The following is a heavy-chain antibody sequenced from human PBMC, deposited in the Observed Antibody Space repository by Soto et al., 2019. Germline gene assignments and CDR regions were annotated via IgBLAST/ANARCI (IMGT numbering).Heavy chain of an antibody. CDR1: GIAFNSHT. D-gene: IGHD3-16*01. CDR2: TSTSGSTT. V-gene: IGHV3-48*02. Sequence: GGSLRLSCVAPGIAFNSHTMYWVRQPPGKGLEWVSYTSTSGSTTNYADSVRGRFTISRDNARNSLSLQMNGLRDEDTAVYYCARGRTDYAYFESWGQGTLVTVSS. J-gene: IGHJ4*02. CDR3: ARGRTDYAYFES.